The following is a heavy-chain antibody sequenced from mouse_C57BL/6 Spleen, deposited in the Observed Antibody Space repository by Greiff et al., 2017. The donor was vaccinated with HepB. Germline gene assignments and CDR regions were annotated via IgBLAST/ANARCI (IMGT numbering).Heavy chain of an antibody. CDR2: ISSGSSTI. Sequence: DVKLVESGGGLVKPGGSLKLSCAASGFTFSDYGMHWVRQAPGKGLEWVAYISSGSSTIYYADTVKGRVTISRDNAKNTLFLQMTSLRSEDTAMYYCADYYGSSYLAYWGQGTLVTVSA. CDR1: GFTFSDYG. V-gene: IGHV5-17*01. J-gene: IGHJ3*01. CDR3: ADYYGSSYLAY. D-gene: IGHD1-1*01.